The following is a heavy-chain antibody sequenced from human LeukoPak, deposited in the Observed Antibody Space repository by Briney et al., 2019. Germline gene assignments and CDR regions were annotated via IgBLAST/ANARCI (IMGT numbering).Heavy chain of an antibody. D-gene: IGHD1-26*01. V-gene: IGHV3-23*01. CDR1: GFTFSSYA. J-gene: IGHJ4*02. CDR3: AKDPSIVGATSPFDY. Sequence: GGSLRLSCAASGFTFSSYAMSWVRQAPGKGLEWVSAISGSGGSTYYADSVKGRFTISRDNSKNTLYLQMYSLRAEDTAVYYCAKDPSIVGATSPFDYWGQGTLVTVSS. CDR2: ISGSGGST.